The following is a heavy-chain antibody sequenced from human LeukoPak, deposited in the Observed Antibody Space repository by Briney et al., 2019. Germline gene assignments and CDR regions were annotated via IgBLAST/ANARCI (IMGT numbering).Heavy chain of an antibody. D-gene: IGHD6-13*01. J-gene: IGHJ4*02. CDR2: ISGSGGST. CDR3: AKAAAAPSGLYYFDY. CDR1: GFTFSSYA. V-gene: IGHV3-23*01. Sequence: GGSLRLSCAASGFTFSSYAMSWVRQALGKGLEWVSAISGSGGSTYYADSVKGRFTISRDNSKNTLYLQMNSLRAEDTAVYYCAKAAAAPSGLYYFDYWGQGTLVTVSS.